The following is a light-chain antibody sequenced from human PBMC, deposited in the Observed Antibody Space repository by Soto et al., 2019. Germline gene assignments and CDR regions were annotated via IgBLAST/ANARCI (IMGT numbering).Light chain of an antibody. CDR1: SSDVGGYNF. Sequence: QSALTQPASVSGSPGQSITISCTGTSSDVGGYNFVSWYQQHPGKAPKLMFYDVTNRPSGISTRFSGSKSGNTASLTISGLQAEDEAVYYCSSYTSTSTVVFGGGTKLTVL. J-gene: IGLJ2*01. CDR2: DVT. V-gene: IGLV2-14*01. CDR3: SSYTSTSTVV.